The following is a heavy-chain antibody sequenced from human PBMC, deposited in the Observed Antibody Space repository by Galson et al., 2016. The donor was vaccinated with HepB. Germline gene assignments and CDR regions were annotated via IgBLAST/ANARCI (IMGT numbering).Heavy chain of an antibody. Sequence: QSGAEVKKPGESLKISCKGSGYTFTSYWIGWVRQMPGEGLEWMGIIYPGDSETKYSPSFQGQVTISADKSLTTAYLQWSSLQASDTAMYDCARLQGWEDAFHIWGQGTLVTVSS. CDR3: ARLQGWEDAFHI. CDR2: IYPGDSET. CDR1: GYTFTSYW. D-gene: IGHD1-26*01. J-gene: IGHJ3*02. V-gene: IGHV5-51*01.